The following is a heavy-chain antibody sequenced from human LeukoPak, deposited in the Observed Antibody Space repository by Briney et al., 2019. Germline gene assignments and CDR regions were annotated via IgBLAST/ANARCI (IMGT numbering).Heavy chain of an antibody. V-gene: IGHV4-34*01. Sequence: MPSETLSLXCAVYGGSFSDYYWSWIRQPPGKGLEWIGEINHSGSTNYNASLKSRVTISVDTSKNQFSLRLSSVTAADTAVYYCSFDSSGCYKWGQGTLVTVSS. J-gene: IGHJ4*02. CDR2: INHSGST. D-gene: IGHD3-22*01. CDR1: GGSFSDYY. CDR3: SFDSSGCYK.